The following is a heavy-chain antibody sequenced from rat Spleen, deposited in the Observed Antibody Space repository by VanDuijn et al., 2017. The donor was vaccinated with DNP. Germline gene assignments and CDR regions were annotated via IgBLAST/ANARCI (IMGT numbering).Heavy chain of an antibody. CDR3: ATFEGRDA. Sequence: EVQLVESGGDLVQPGRSLKLSCVASGFTFNNYWMTWIRQVPGKGLEWVASITNSDDRTFYPDSVKGRFTISRDNAKSTLYLQMDSLRSEDTATYYCATFEGRDAWGQGTSVTVSS. J-gene: IGHJ4*01. D-gene: IGHD1-11*01. V-gene: IGHV5-31*01. CDR2: ITNSDDRT. CDR1: GFTFNNYW.